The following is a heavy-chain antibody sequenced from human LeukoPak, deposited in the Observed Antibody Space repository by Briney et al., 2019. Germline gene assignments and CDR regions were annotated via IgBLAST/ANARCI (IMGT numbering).Heavy chain of an antibody. CDR3: TRAIPFDDFDT. V-gene: IGHV3-49*04. J-gene: IGHJ3*02. CDR1: GFTFGDYA. CDR2: IRSKAYGGTT. Sequence: QSGGSLRLSCTASGFTFGDYAMSWVRQAPGKGLEWVGFIRSKAYGGTTEYAASVRGRFTISRDDSKSIAYLQMNSLKTEDTAVYYCTRAIPFDDFDTWGQGTMVTVSS.